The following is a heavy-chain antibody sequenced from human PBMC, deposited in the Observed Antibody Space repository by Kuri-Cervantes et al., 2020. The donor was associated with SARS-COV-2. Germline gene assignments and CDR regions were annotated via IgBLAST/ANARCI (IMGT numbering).Heavy chain of an antibody. D-gene: IGHD1-26*01. V-gene: IGHV3-11*04. CDR2: ISSSGSTI. J-gene: IGHJ4*02. CDR1: GFTFSDYY. Sequence: GESLKISCAASGFTFSDYYMSWIRQAPGKGLEWVSYISSSGSTIYYADSVKGRFTISGDNAKNSLYLQMNSLRAEDTAVYYCAKDDGGSFGLFDNWGQGILVTVSS. CDR3: AKDDGGSFGLFDN.